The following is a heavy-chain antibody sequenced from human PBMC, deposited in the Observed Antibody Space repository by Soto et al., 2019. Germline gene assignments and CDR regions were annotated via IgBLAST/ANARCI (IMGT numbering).Heavy chain of an antibody. J-gene: IGHJ6*03. CDR2: IYYSGST. V-gene: IGHV4-59*01. Sequence: PSETLSLTCTVSGGSISSYYWSWIRQPPGKGLEWIGYIYYSGSTNYNPSLKSRVTISVDTSKNQFCLKLSSVTAADTAVYYCATMKDYYAWGYYNTYYYYHYMDVWGKGTTVTVS. CDR1: GGSISSYY. D-gene: IGHD3-9*01. CDR3: ATMKDYYAWGYYNTYYYYHYMDV.